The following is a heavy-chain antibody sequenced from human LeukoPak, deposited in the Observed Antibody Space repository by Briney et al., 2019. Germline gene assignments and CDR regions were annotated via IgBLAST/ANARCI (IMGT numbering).Heavy chain of an antibody. Sequence: PSETLSLTCAVYGGSFSGYYWSWIRQPPGKGLEWIGEINHSGSTNHNPSLKSRVTISVDTSKNQFSLKLSSVTAADTAVYYCARGRWFGELIIYYYYMDVWGKGTTVTVSS. V-gene: IGHV4-34*01. D-gene: IGHD3-10*01. J-gene: IGHJ6*03. CDR1: GGSFSGYY. CDR3: ARGRWFGELIIYYYYMDV. CDR2: INHSGST.